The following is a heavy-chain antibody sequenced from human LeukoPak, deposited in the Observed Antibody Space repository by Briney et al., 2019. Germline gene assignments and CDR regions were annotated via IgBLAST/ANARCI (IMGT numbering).Heavy chain of an antibody. V-gene: IGHV4-38-2*02. CDR3: ASLGAIAVAGTASFDY. Sequence: KPSETLSPTCTVSGYSISSGYYWGWIRQPPGQGLEWIGSIYHSGSTYYNPSLKSRVTISVDTSKNQFSLKLSSVTAADTAVYYCASLGAIAVAGTASFDYWGQGTLVTVPS. J-gene: IGHJ4*02. CDR2: IYHSGST. D-gene: IGHD6-19*01. CDR1: GYSISSGYY.